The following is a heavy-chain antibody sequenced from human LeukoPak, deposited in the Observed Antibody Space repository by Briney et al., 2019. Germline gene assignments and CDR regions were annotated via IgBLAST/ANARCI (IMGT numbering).Heavy chain of an antibody. CDR3: ARWASSGCLDY. V-gene: IGHV3-11*01. CDR1: GLTFSDYY. D-gene: IGHD3-22*01. Sequence: GGSLRLSCAASGLTFSDYYMSWIRQAPGKGLEWVSYISSSGTTIYYADSVKGRFTISRDNAKNSLYLQMNSLRAEDTAVYFCARWASSGCLDYWGQGTLVTVSS. CDR2: ISSSGTTI. J-gene: IGHJ4*02.